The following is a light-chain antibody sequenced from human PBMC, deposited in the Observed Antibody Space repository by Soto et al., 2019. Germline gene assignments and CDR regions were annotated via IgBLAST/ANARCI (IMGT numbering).Light chain of an antibody. CDR3: QQRFTWPS. V-gene: IGKV3-11*01. J-gene: IGKJ3*01. CDR2: DAS. Sequence: ETVLTQSPATLSLSPGERATLSCRASQSISSYLAWYRQKPGQAPRLLIYDASNRATGIPARFSGSGSGTDFTLTISSLEPEDFAVYYCQQRFTWPSFGPGTKVDIK. CDR1: QSISSY.